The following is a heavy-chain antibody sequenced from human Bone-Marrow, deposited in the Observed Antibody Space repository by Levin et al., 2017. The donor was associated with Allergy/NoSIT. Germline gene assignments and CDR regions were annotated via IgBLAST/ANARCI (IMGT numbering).Heavy chain of an antibody. Sequence: ESLKISCAASGLSSSSYWMDWVRQGPGKGLVWVSRISSDGSGAAYSDSVKGRFTISRDSAKNMLYLQMSSLRAEDTAIYYCAVLPVGYWGQGTLVTVSS. D-gene: IGHD1-26*01. CDR3: AVLPVGY. V-gene: IGHV3-74*01. CDR1: GLSSSSYW. J-gene: IGHJ4*02. CDR2: ISSDGSGA.